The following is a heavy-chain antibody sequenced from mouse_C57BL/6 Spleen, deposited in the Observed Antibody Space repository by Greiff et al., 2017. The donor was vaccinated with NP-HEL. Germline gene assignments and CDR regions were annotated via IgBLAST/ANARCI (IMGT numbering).Heavy chain of an antibody. CDR1: GYTFTSYW. CDR3: ARNDSSYVGWYFDV. CDR2: IHPTSGST. D-gene: IGHD1-1*01. J-gene: IGHJ1*03. V-gene: IGHV1-64*01. Sequence: QVQLQQPGAELVKPGASVKLSCKASGYTFTSYWMHWVKQRPGQGLEWIGMIHPTSGSTNYNEKFKSKATLTVDKSSSTAYMQRSSLTSEDSAVYYCARNDSSYVGWYFDVWGTGTTVTVSS.